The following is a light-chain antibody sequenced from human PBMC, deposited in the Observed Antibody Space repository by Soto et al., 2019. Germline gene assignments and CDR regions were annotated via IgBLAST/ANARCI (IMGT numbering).Light chain of an antibody. V-gene: IGLV2-14*01. CDR2: DVS. J-gene: IGLJ1*01. CDR1: SSDVGGYNY. Sequence: QSELTQPASVSGSPGQPITISCTGTSSDVGGYNYVSWYQQHPGKAPKLMIYDVSNRPSGVSNRFSGSKSGNTASLAISGLQAEDEADYYCSSYISSSTWGVFGTGTKVTVL. CDR3: SSYISSSTWGV.